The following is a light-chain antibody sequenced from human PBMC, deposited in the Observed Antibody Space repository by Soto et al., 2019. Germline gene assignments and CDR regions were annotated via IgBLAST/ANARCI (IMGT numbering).Light chain of an antibody. J-gene: IGKJ1*01. CDR3: QQYVTSPWA. CDR2: GAS. CDR1: QSVSSSY. V-gene: IGKV3-20*01. Sequence: EIVLTQSPGTLSLSPGERATLSCMASQSVSSSYLAWYQQKSGQAPRLVIYGASSRAAGIPDRLSGSGSGTDFTLTISRLEPEDFAVYYCQQYVTSPWAFGQGTKVDIK.